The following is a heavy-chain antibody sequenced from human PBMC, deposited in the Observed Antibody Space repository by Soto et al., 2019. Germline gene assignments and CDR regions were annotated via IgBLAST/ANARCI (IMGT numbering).Heavy chain of an antibody. CDR3: ASLTPPPARYSSGGWRY. Sequence: PSETLSLTCAVSGGSFSGYYWSWIRQPPGKGLEWIGEINHSGSTNYNPSLKSRVTISVDTSKNQFSLKLSSVTAADTAVYYCASLTPPPARYSSGGWRYWGQGTLVTVSS. V-gene: IGHV4-34*01. D-gene: IGHD6-19*01. J-gene: IGHJ4*02. CDR2: INHSGST. CDR1: GGSFSGYY.